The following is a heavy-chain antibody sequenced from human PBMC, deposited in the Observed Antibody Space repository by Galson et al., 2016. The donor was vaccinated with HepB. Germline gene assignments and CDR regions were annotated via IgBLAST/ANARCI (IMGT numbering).Heavy chain of an antibody. CDR2: INPSGGNFT. J-gene: IGHJ4*02. CDR3: ARGADSGYDLGDY. V-gene: IGHV1-46*01. D-gene: IGHD5-12*01. Sequence: INPSGGNFTSYAPKFQGRVTMTRDTSTSTVYMELSSLRSEDTAVYYCARGADSGYDLGDYWGQGTLVTVSS.